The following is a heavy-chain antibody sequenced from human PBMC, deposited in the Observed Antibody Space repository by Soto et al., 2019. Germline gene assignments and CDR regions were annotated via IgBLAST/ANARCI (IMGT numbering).Heavy chain of an antibody. CDR1: GGTFSSYA. Sequence: QVQLVQSGAEVKKPGSSVKVSCKASGGTFSSYAISWVRQAPGQGLEWMGGIIPIFGTANYAQKFQGRVTITADESTSPASMVLSSMRSEDTAVYYCARGRGHYSGAGAFPNPYYYYGMDVWGQGTTVTVSS. J-gene: IGHJ6*02. V-gene: IGHV1-69*01. CDR3: ARGRGHYSGAGAFPNPYYYYGMDV. CDR2: IIPIFGTA. D-gene: IGHD3-10*01.